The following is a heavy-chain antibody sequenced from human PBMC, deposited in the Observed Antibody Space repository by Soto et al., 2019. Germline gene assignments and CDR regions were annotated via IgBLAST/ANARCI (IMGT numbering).Heavy chain of an antibody. D-gene: IGHD1-26*01. CDR3: AKGGVGSTSNAFDI. CDR2: ISYDGSNK. V-gene: IGHV3-30*18. Sequence: PGGSLRLSCAASGFTFRSYGMHWVRQAPGKGLEWVAVISYDGSNKYYADSVKGRFTISRDNSKNTLYLQMNSLRAEDTAVYYCAKGGVGSTSNAFDICGQGTMVTV. J-gene: IGHJ3*02. CDR1: GFTFRSYG.